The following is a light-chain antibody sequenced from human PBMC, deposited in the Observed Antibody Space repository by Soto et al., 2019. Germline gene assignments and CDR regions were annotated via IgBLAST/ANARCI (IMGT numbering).Light chain of an antibody. J-gene: IGKJ3*01. CDR3: HQCGITPPFT. CDR1: ESVSSSY. Sequence: EIVLTQSPGTLSLSPGDRATISCWASESVSSSYLAWYQQKPGQAPRLLIHSTSTRAPDIPDRFSGSGSGKHFTLTISRLEPDDCVVYYCHQCGITPPFTFGPGTRVDIK. V-gene: IGKV3-20*01. CDR2: STS.